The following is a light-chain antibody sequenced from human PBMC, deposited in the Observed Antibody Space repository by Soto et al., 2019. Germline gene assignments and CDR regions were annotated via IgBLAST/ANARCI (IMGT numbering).Light chain of an antibody. CDR1: QSVSSNY. CDR3: QQYGTSFT. J-gene: IGKJ5*01. Sequence: EIMLTQSPGTMSLSPGERATLSCRASQSVSSNYIAWYQQKPGQAPRLLIYGASSRAAGIPDRLSGSGSGTDFTLTISRLEPEDFAVYYCQQYGTSFTFGQGTRLEIK. V-gene: IGKV3-20*01. CDR2: GAS.